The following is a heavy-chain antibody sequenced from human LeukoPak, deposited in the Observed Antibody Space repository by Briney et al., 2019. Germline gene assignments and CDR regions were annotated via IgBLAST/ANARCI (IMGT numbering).Heavy chain of an antibody. CDR3: ASLDTAKQPLANH. D-gene: IGHD5-18*01. V-gene: IGHV3-7*03. Sequence: GGSLRLSCVASGLTVSNHWMSWVRQAPGKELEWVANIREERGQEYYVDSVKGRFTISKNSAKNSLYLQMNTLRVEDTAMYYCASLDTAKQPLANHWGQGTLVTVSS. CDR1: GLTVSNHW. J-gene: IGHJ5*02. CDR2: IREERGQE.